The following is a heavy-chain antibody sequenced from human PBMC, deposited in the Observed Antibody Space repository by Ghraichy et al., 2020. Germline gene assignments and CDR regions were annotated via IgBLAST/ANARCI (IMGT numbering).Heavy chain of an antibody. D-gene: IGHD6-13*01. J-gene: IGHJ4*02. CDR3: ASGNPAAAGTRS. Sequence: SETLSLTCTVSGGSISSGDYYWSWIRQPPGKGLEWIGYIYYSGSTYYNPSLKSRVTISVDTSKNQFSLKLSSVTAADTAVYYCASGNPAAAGTRSWGQGTLVTVSS. CDR1: GGSISSGDYY. CDR2: IYYSGST. V-gene: IGHV4-30-4*01.